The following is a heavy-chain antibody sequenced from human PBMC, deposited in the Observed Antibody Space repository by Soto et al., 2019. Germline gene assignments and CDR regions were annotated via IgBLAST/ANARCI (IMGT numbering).Heavy chain of an antibody. CDR2: IYYSGST. D-gene: IGHD3-10*01. J-gene: IGHJ6*02. Sequence: PSETLSLTCTVSGGSISSSSYYWGWIRQPPGKGLEWIGSIYYSGSTYYNPSLKSRVTISVDTSKNQFSLKLSSVTAADTAVYYCARSDSGSYYSTQHYCYYGMDVWGQGTTVTVSS. V-gene: IGHV4-39*01. CDR1: GGSISSSSYY. CDR3: ARSDSGSYYSTQHYCYYGMDV.